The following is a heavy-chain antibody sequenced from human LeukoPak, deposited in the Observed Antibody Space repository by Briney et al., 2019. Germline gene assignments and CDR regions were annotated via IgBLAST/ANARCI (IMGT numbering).Heavy chain of an antibody. CDR3: AKFEEWEGFDC. J-gene: IGHJ4*02. CDR2: ISFDGSNK. Sequence: PGRSLRLSCAASGFTFSSYGMHWVRQAPGKGLEWVAVISFDGSNKYYADSVKGRFTISRDNSKSTLYLQMNSLRAEDSAVYYCAKFEEWEGFDCWGQGTLVTVSS. CDR1: GFTFSSYG. V-gene: IGHV3-30*18. D-gene: IGHD1-26*01.